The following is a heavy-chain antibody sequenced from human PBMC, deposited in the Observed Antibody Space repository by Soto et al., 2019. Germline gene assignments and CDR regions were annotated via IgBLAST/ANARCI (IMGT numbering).Heavy chain of an antibody. D-gene: IGHD2-2*01. J-gene: IGHJ4*02. CDR3: AKDRRYCSSTSCYVSPEVDGY. V-gene: IGHV3-23*01. Sequence: EVQLLESGGGLVQPGGSLRLSCAASGFTFSSYAMSWVRQAPGKGLEWVSAISGSGGSTYYADSVKGRFTISRDNSKNTLYLQMNSLRAEDTAVYYCAKDRRYCSSTSCYVSPEVDGYWGQGTLVTVSS. CDR1: GFTFSSYA. CDR2: ISGSGGST.